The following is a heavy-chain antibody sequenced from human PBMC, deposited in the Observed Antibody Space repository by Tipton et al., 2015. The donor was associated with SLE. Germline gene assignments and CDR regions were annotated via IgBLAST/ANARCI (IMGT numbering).Heavy chain of an antibody. CDR1: GFTFDDYG. J-gene: IGHJ4*02. Sequence: SLRLSCAASGFTFDDYGMSWVRQAPGKGLEWVSGINWNGGSTGYADSVKGRFTISRDNAKNSLYLQMNSLRAEDTAVYYCARGPYYYDSSGYFDYWGQGTLVTVSS. CDR3: ARGPYYYDSSGYFDY. V-gene: IGHV3-20*04. CDR2: INWNGGST. D-gene: IGHD3-22*01.